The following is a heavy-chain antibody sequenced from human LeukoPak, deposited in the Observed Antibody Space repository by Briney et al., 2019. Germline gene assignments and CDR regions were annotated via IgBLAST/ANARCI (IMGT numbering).Heavy chain of an antibody. J-gene: IGHJ4*02. CDR2: ISYDGSNK. D-gene: IGHD3-9*01. CDR1: GFTFSSYA. Sequence: PGGSLRLSCAASGFTFSSYAMHWVRQAPGKGLEGVAVISYDGSNKYYADSVKGRFTISRDNSKNTLYLQMNSLRAEDTAVYYCARGDYDILTGYDYWGQGTLVTVSS. V-gene: IGHV3-30-3*01. CDR3: ARGDYDILTGYDY.